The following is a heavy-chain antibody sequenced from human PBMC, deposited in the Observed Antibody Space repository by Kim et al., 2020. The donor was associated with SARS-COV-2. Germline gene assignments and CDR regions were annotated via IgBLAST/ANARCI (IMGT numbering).Heavy chain of an antibody. CDR3: ARHGARGISSSWPD. J-gene: IGHJ4*02. Sequence: NPSLTSRVTISVDTSKNQFSLKLSSVTAADTAVYYCARHGARGISSSWPDWGQGSLVTVSS. D-gene: IGHD6-13*01. V-gene: IGHV4-59*08.